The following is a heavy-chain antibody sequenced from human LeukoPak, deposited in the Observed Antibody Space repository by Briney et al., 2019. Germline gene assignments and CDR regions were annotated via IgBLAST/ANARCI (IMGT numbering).Heavy chain of an antibody. CDR3: ARLYSSSWGTT. V-gene: IGHV5-51*01. D-gene: IGHD6-13*01. CDR1: GSTFTSYW. Sequence: GESLQISCKCSGSTFTSYWIGWVRPMPGKGLEWMGIIYPGDSDTTYSPSFQGQVTISADKSISTASLQWSSLKASDTALYYCARLYSSSWGTTWGQGTLVTVSS. J-gene: IGHJ4*02. CDR2: IYPGDSDT.